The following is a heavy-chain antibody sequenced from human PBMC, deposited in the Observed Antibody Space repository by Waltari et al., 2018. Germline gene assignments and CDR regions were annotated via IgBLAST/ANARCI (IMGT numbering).Heavy chain of an antibody. CDR2: INHSRST. J-gene: IGHJ3*02. CDR1: GGSFSGYY. D-gene: IGHD2-15*01. Sequence: QVQLQQWGAGLLKPSETLSLTCAVYGGSFSGYYWSWIRQPPGKGLEWIGEINHSRSTNYNPSLKSRVTISVDTSKHQFSLKLSSVTAADTAVYYCPRGDSDAFDIWGQGTMVTVSS. V-gene: IGHV4-34*01. CDR3: PRGDSDAFDI.